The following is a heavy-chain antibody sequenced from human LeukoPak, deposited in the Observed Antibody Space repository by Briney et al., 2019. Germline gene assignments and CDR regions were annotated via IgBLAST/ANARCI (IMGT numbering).Heavy chain of an antibody. V-gene: IGHV1-69*13. D-gene: IGHD2-15*01. J-gene: IGHJ1*01. Sequence: ASVRVSCKASGGTFSSYAISWVRQAPGQGLEWMSGIIPIFGTANYAQKFQGRVTITADESTSTAYMELSSLRSEDTAVYYCAREYCSGGSCYKDAEYFQHWGRGTLVSVSS. CDR2: IIPIFGTA. CDR3: AREYCSGGSCYKDAEYFQH. CDR1: GGTFSSYA.